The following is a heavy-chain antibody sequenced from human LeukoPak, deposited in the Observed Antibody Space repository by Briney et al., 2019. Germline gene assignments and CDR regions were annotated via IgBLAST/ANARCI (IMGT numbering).Heavy chain of an antibody. J-gene: IGHJ4*02. V-gene: IGHV3-23*01. CDR3: AKGTFFDVNYDFWSGYSLGYFDY. Sequence: PGGSLRLSCAASGFTFSSYAMSWVRQAPGKGLEWVSAISGSGGSTYYADSVKGRFTISRDNSKNTLYLQMNSLRAEDTAVYYCAKGTFFDVNYDFWSGYSLGYFDYWGQGTLVTVSS. D-gene: IGHD3-3*01. CDR2: ISGSGGST. CDR1: GFTFSSYA.